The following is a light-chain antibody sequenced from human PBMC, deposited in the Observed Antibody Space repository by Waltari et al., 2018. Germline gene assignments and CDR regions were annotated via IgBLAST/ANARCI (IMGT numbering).Light chain of an antibody. V-gene: IGKV1-9*01. CDR1: QGISTD. CDR3: QQQNSHRPNT. CDR2: AAS. J-gene: IGKJ2*01. Sequence: IQLTQSPSSLSASVGDRVTITCRASQGISTDLAWYQQKPGRAPNLLIYAASTLQSGVPSSFCGSGAATDFSRTIISLQPSEFATDYCQQQNSHRPNTFGQGTKLEIK.